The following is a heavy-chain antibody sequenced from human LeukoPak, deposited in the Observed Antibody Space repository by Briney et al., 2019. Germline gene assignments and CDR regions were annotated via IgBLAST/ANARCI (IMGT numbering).Heavy chain of an antibody. CDR3: ARDYGDSSY. D-gene: IGHD4-17*01. V-gene: IGHV4-34*01. J-gene: IGHJ4*02. CDR1: GGSFSGYY. CDR2: INHSGST. Sequence: SETLSLTCAVYGGSFSGYYWSWIRQPPGKGLEWIGEINHSGSTSYNPSLKSRVTISVDTSKNQFSLKLSSVTAADTAVYYCARDYGDSSYWGQGTLVTVSS.